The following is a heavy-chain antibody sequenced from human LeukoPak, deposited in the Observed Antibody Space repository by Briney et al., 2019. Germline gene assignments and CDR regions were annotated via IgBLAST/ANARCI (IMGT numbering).Heavy chain of an antibody. CDR1: GYTFTGYY. V-gene: IGHV1-2*06. CDR2: INPNSGGT. CDR3: AREKGAYIVLSSLNWFDP. J-gene: IGHJ5*02. Sequence: ASVKVSCKASGYTFTGYYMHWVRQAPGQGLEWMGRINPNSGGTNYAQKFQGRVTMTRDTSISTAYMELSRLRSDDTAVYYCAREKGAYIVLSSLNWFDPWGQGTLVTVSS. D-gene: IGHD2-8*01.